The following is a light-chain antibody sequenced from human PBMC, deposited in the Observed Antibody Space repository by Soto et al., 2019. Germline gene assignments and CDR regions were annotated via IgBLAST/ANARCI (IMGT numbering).Light chain of an antibody. CDR1: SSDVGGYNY. CDR3: SSYIRSSTLYV. V-gene: IGLV2-14*01. Sequence: QSVLTQPGSVSGSPGQSITISCTGTSSDVGGYNYVSWYQQHPGKAPKLMIYEVSNRPSGVSNRFSGSKSGNTASLTISGLQAEDEVDYYCSSYIRSSTLYVFGTGSKVTVL. CDR2: EVS. J-gene: IGLJ1*01.